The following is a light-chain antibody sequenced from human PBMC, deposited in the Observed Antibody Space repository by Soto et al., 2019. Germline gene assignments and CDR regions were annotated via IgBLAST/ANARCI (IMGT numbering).Light chain of an antibody. V-gene: IGKV3-15*01. Sequence: EIVMTQSPATLSVSPGERATLSCRASQSVSSNLAWYQQKPGQAPRLLIYGASTRATGVPARFSGSGSGTEFTLTISSLQSEYFAFYFCQHYNNWPTFGQGTKVEIK. CDR2: GAS. CDR3: QHYNNWPT. CDR1: QSVSSN. J-gene: IGKJ1*01.